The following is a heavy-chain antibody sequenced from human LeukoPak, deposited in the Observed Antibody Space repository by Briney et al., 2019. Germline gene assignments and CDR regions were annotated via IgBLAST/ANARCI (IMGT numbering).Heavy chain of an antibody. D-gene: IGHD2-2*01. CDR3: ATYKIYCSSTSCYGFY. V-gene: IGHV1-24*01. Sequence: GASVKVSCKVSGYTLTELSMHWVRQAPGKGLEWMGGFDPEDGETIYAQKFQGRVTMTEDTSTDTAHMELSSLRSEDTAVYYCATYKIYCSSTSCYGFYWGQGTLVTVSS. J-gene: IGHJ4*02. CDR2: FDPEDGET. CDR1: GYTLTELS.